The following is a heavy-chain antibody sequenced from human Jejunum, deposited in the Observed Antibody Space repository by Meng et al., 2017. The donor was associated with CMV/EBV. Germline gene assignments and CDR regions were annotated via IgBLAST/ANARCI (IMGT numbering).Heavy chain of an antibody. D-gene: IGHD6-6*01. Sequence: SISTGDYYWSWIRQVPGRGLEWIGYIYHSGGTSYNPSLKSRVTMSVDTSKDHFSLKVSSVTAADTAMYYCARGNLAESTSSPDYFDYWGQGTLAPSPQ. CDR3: ARGNLAESTSSPDYFDY. J-gene: IGHJ4*02. CDR2: IYHSGGT. CDR1: SISTGDYY. V-gene: IGHV4-30-4*08.